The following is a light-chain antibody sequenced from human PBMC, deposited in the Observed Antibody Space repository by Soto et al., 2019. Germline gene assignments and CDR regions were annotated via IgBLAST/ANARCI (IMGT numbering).Light chain of an antibody. J-gene: IGKJ5*01. CDR2: GAS. CDR3: QQYSSSPVT. V-gene: IGKV3-20*01. Sequence: ELVLPQSPCPLSLSPGERATRSCSASQSIGSSYLAWYQQKPGQAPRLLIYGASSRATGIPDRFSGGGSGTDFSLTISRRDPEEFAVYYCQQYSSSPVTFGQGTRLEIK. CDR1: QSIGSSY.